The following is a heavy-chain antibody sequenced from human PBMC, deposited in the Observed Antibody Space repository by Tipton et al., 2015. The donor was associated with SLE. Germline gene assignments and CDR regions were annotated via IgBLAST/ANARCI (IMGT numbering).Heavy chain of an antibody. V-gene: IGHV4-59*08. CDR2: IYYSGST. D-gene: IGHD2-21*02. CDR3: ARGGDCGGDCRPFDY. J-gene: IGHJ4*02. CDR1: SGSISSYY. Sequence: TLSLTCTVSSGSISSYYWTWIRQPPGKGLEWIGYIYYSGSTYYNPSLKSRVTISVDTSKNQFSLKLSSVTAADTAVYYCARGGDCGGDCRPFDYWGQGTLVTVSS.